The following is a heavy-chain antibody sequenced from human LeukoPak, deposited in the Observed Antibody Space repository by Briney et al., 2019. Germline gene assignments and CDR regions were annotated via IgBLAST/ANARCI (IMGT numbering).Heavy chain of an antibody. V-gene: IGHV1-69-2*01. CDR1: GYTLTDYY. D-gene: IGHD2-15*01. CDR3: VTPTREKTVAAVYLS. J-gene: IGHJ4*02. Sequence: ATVKISCKASGYTLTDYYMHWVRQAPGKGLEWMGRADPEDGEAMYAEKFQGRVTITAETSIDTVYMELSSLRPEDTAVYYCVTPTREKTVAAVYLSWGQGTQVTVSS. CDR2: ADPEDGEA.